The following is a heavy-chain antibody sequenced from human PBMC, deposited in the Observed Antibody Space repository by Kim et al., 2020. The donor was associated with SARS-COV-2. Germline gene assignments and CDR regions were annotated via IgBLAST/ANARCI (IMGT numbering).Heavy chain of an antibody. V-gene: IGHV1-46*01. CDR1: GYTFTSYY. D-gene: IGHD2-15*01. CDR3: AREGPRGVAATENYYYYYYGMDV. Sequence: ASVKVSCKASGYTFTSYYMHWVRQAPGQGLEWMGIINPSGGSTSYAQKFQGRVTMTRDTSTSTVYMELSSLRSEDTAVYYCAREGPRGVAATENYYYYYYGMDVWGQGTTVTVSS. J-gene: IGHJ6*02. CDR2: INPSGGST.